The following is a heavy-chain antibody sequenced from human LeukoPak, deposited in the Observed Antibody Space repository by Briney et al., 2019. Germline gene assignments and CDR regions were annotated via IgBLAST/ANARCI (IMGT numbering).Heavy chain of an antibody. J-gene: IGHJ3*02. CDR1: GGSISSYY. Sequence: PSETLSLTCTVSGGSISSYYWSWIRQPPGKGLEWIGYIYYSGSTNYNPSLKSRVTISVDTSKNQFSLKLSSVTAADTAVYYCARDRGIVGALYAFDIWGQGTMVTVSS. D-gene: IGHD1-26*01. V-gene: IGHV4-59*01. CDR3: ARDRGIVGALYAFDI. CDR2: IYYSGST.